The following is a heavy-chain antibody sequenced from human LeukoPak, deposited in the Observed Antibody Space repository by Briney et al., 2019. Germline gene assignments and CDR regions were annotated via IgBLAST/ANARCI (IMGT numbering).Heavy chain of an antibody. V-gene: IGHV4-4*07. CDR1: GGSISSYY. Sequence: SETLSLTCTVSGGSISSYYWSWIRQPAGKGLEWIGRIYTSGSTNYNPSLKSRVTISVDTSKNQFSLKLSSVTAADTAVYYCAREELGDVTYYYDSSGGLNAFDIWGQGTMVTVSS. CDR3: AREELGDVTYYYDSSGGLNAFDI. D-gene: IGHD3-22*01. CDR2: IYTSGST. J-gene: IGHJ3*02.